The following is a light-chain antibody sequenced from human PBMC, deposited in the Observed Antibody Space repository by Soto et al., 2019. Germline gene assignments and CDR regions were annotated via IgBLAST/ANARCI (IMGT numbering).Light chain of an antibody. CDR2: AAS. CDR1: QGINRS. V-gene: IGKV1-9*01. Sequence: IQLTQSPSSLSASVGDRVTITCRASQGINRSLAWYQQKPGKAPNLLISAASTLQSGVPSRFSGSGSETEFTLTITSLQPEDSATYYCQQRNSYPRTFGQGTKVDI. J-gene: IGKJ2*01. CDR3: QQRNSYPRT.